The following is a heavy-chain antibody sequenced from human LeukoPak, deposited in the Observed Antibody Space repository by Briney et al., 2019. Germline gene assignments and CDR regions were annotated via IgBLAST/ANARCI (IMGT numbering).Heavy chain of an antibody. D-gene: IGHD3-3*01. Sequence: GGSLRLSCAASGFTISSNYMSWVRQAPGKGLEWVSVIYSGGGTYYADSVKGRFTISRDNSKNTLYLQMNSLRAEDTAVYYCARTAFSITIEDYWGQGTLVTVSS. CDR3: ARTAFSITIEDY. CDR1: GFTISSNY. CDR2: IYSGGGT. J-gene: IGHJ4*02. V-gene: IGHV3-53*01.